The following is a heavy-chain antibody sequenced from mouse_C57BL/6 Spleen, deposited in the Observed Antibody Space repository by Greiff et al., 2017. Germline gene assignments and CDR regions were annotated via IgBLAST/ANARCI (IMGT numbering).Heavy chain of an antibody. CDR2: IWSGGST. Sequence: VQLQQSGPGLVQPSQSLSITCTVSGFSLTSYGVHWVRQSPGKGLEWLGVIWSGGSTDYNAAFISRLSISKDNSKSQVFFKMNSPQADDTAIYYCARNLDWETSFDYWGQGTTLTVSS. CDR3: ARNLDWETSFDY. V-gene: IGHV2-2*01. J-gene: IGHJ2*01. D-gene: IGHD4-1*01. CDR1: GFSLTSYG.